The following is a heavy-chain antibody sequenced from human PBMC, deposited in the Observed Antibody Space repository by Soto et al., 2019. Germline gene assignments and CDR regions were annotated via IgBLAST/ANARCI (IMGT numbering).Heavy chain of an antibody. CDR3: ARAAGGIQPLRGIDYGMDV. J-gene: IGHJ6*02. Sequence: GESLKISCKGSGYSFTGYWIGWVRQMPGKGLEWMGIIYPGDSDTRYSPSFQGQVTISVDKSISTAYLQWSSLRAEDTAVYYCARAAGGIQPLRGIDYGMDVWGQGTTVTVSS. D-gene: IGHD1-1*01. V-gene: IGHV5-51*01. CDR1: GYSFTGYW. CDR2: IYPGDSDT.